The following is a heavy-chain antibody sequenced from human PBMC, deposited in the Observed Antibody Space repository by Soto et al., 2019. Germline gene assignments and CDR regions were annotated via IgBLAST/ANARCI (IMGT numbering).Heavy chain of an antibody. Sequence: QVQLVQSGAEVKKPGASVKVSCKASGYTFTSYAMHWVRQAPGQRLEWMGWINAGNGNTKYSQKFQGRVTITRDTSASTAYMELSSLRSEDTAVYYCARVIGGWYYFVYWGQGTLVTVSS. CDR2: INAGNGNT. CDR3: ARVIGGWYYFVY. D-gene: IGHD6-19*01. J-gene: IGHJ4*02. CDR1: GYTFTSYA. V-gene: IGHV1-3*01.